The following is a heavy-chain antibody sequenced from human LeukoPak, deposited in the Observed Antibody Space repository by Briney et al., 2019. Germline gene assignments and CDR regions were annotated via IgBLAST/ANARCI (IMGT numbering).Heavy chain of an antibody. CDR3: ARQVVAVAGTGYFDY. J-gene: IGHJ4*02. CDR2: IYYSGST. V-gene: IGHV4-39*01. Sequence: PSETLSLTCTVSGGSIRSSSYYWGWIRQPPGKGLEWIGSIYYSGSTYYNASLQSRGTISLDTSKNQSSLKLNSVTAADTAVYFAARQVVAVAGTGYFDYWGQGTLVTVAS. CDR1: GGSIRSSSYY. D-gene: IGHD6-19*01.